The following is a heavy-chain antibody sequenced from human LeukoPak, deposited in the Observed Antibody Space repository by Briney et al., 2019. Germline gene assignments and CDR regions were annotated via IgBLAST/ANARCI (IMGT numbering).Heavy chain of an antibody. V-gene: IGHV1-69*05. CDR1: GGTFSSYA. Sequence: ASLKVSCKASGGTFSSYAISWVRQAPGQGLEWMGGIIPIFGTANYAQKFQGRVTITTDESTSTAYMELSSLRSEDTAVYYCARASDFWSGQPHYYYYYMDVWGKGTTVTVSS. D-gene: IGHD3-3*01. CDR2: IIPIFGTA. CDR3: ARASDFWSGQPHYYYYYMDV. J-gene: IGHJ6*03.